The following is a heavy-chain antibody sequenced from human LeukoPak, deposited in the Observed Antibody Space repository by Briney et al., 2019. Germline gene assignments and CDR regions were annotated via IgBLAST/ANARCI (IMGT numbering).Heavy chain of an antibody. CDR1: GLTFSSYA. D-gene: IGHD6-13*01. CDR2: ISGNGDST. V-gene: IGHV3-23*01. Sequence: GGSLRLSCAASGLTFSSYAMAWVRQAPGKGLEWVSAISGNGDSTYYAGSVKGRFTISRDNSKNTLYLQMNSLRAEDTAVYYCAKKAHSGTWSNFDYWGQGTLVTVSS. J-gene: IGHJ4*02. CDR3: AKKAHSGTWSNFDY.